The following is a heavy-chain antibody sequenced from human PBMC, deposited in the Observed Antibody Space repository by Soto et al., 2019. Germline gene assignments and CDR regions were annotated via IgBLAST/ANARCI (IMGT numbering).Heavy chain of an antibody. Sequence: SQTLPLTCTVSGGSISNYYWILIRQPPGKGLEWIGYIYYSGSTNYNPSLKSRVTISVDTSKNQFSLKLSSVTAADTAVYYCARRYGGNFDYWGQGTLVTVSS. CDR2: IYYSGST. CDR1: GGSISNYY. CDR3: ARRYGGNFDY. J-gene: IGHJ4*02. D-gene: IGHD1-26*01. V-gene: IGHV4-59*01.